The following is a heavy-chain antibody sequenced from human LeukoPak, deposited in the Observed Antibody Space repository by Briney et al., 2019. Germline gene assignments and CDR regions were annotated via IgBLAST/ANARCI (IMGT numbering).Heavy chain of an antibody. J-gene: IGHJ4*02. CDR2: ISYDGSNK. CDR3: ARRGRGYCFDY. CDR1: GFTFSSYA. V-gene: IGHV3-30*01. Sequence: GRSLRLSCAASGFTFSSYAMHWVRQAPGKGLEWVAVISYDGSNKYYADSVKGRFTISRDNSKNTLYLQMNSLRAEDTAVYYCARRGRGYCFDYWGQGTLVTVSS. D-gene: IGHD3-10*01.